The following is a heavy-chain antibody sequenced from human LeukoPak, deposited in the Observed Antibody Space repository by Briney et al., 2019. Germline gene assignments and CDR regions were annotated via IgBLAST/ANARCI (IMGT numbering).Heavy chain of an antibody. Sequence: GRSLRLSCAASGFTFSSYVMLGVRQAPGKGLEGVAVISYDGSNKYYADSVKGRFTISRHNSKKTLSLKMNSLRDEDTAVYYCATDLIAARRHYYYYGMDVWGQGTTVTVSS. CDR2: ISYDGSNK. CDR3: ATDLIAARRHYYYYGMDV. J-gene: IGHJ6*01. D-gene: IGHD6-6*01. V-gene: IGHV3-30*03. CDR1: GFTFSSYV.